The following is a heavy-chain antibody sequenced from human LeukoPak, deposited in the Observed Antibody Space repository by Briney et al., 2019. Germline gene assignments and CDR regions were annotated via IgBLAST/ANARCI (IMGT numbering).Heavy chain of an antibody. CDR3: ARDSSGYSYGLTFDAFDI. CDR2: ISSSSSYI. J-gene: IGHJ3*02. V-gene: IGHV3-21*01. D-gene: IGHD5-18*01. CDR1: GFTFSSYS. Sequence: GGSLSLSCAASGFTFSSYSMNWVRQAPGKGLEWVSSISSSSSYIYYADSVKGRFTISRDNAKNSLYLQMNSLRAEDTAVYYCARDSSGYSYGLTFDAFDIWGQGTMVTVSS.